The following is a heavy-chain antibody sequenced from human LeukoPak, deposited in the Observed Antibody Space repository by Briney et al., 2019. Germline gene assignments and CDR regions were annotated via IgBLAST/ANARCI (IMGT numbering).Heavy chain of an antibody. V-gene: IGHV4-59*12. D-gene: IGHD2-2*01. Sequence: RTSETLSLTCTVSGGSISSYYWSWIRQPPGKGLEWIGYIYYSGSTNYNPSLKSRVTISVDTSKNQFSLKLNSVTAADTAVYYCARVEDCTSTSCYSTYYFDYWGQGTLVTVSS. J-gene: IGHJ4*02. CDR2: IYYSGST. CDR3: ARVEDCTSTSCYSTYYFDY. CDR1: GGSISSYY.